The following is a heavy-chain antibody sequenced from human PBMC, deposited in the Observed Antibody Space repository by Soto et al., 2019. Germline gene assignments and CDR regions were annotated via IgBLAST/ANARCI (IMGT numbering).Heavy chain of an antibody. Sequence: PSETLSLTCTVSGASISSYYWSWIRQPPGKGLEWIGYIYYSGNTNYNPSLKSRVTISVDTSKNQFSLMLSSVTAADTAVYYCSRLVLVPAVNYTYYYYYYMDVWGKGTTVTVSS. V-gene: IGHV4-59*08. CDR3: SRLVLVPAVNYTYYYYYYMDV. CDR2: IYYSGNT. J-gene: IGHJ6*03. D-gene: IGHD2-2*01. CDR1: GASISSYY.